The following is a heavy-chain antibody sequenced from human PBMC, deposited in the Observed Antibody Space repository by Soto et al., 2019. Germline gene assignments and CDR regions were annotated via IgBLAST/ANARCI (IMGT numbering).Heavy chain of an antibody. CDR2: INHSGST. J-gene: IGHJ6*02. CDR3: ARGNYDFWSGYPYTSYYYYYGMDV. Sequence: SETLSLTCAVYGGSFSGYYWSWIRQPPGKGLEWIGEINHSGSTNYNPPLKSRVTISVDTSKNQFSLKLSSVTAADTAVYYCARGNYDFWSGYPYTSYYYYYGMDVWGQGTTVTVSS. CDR1: GGSFSGYY. V-gene: IGHV4-34*01. D-gene: IGHD3-3*01.